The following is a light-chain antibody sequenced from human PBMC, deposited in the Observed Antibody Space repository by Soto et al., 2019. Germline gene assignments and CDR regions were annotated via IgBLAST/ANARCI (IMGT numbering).Light chain of an antibody. CDR2: DAS. Sequence: ETVLTQSPATLSLSPGQRATLSCRASQSIGIYLAWYQQKPGQAPRLLIYDASNRATGIPDRFSGSGSGTDFTLTISRLEPEDFAVYYCQQYGSSPPTTFGQGTRLEV. V-gene: IGKV3-20*01. J-gene: IGKJ5*01. CDR3: QQYGSSPPTT. CDR1: QSIGIY.